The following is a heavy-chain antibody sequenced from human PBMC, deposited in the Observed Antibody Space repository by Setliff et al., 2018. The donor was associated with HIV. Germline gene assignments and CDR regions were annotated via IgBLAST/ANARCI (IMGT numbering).Heavy chain of an antibody. J-gene: IGHJ6*03. CDR2: IYYSGST. V-gene: IGHV4-59*01. Sequence: SETLSLTCTVSGGSISSYYWSWIRQPPGKGLEWIGYIYYSGSTNYNPTLKSRVTISVDTSKNQFSLKLSSVTAADTAVYYCARGGYSSGWSDMDVWGKGTTVTVSS. D-gene: IGHD6-19*01. CDR3: ARGGYSSGWSDMDV. CDR1: GGSISSYY.